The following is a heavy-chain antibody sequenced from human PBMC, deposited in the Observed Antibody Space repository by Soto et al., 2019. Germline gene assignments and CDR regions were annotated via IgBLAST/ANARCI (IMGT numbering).Heavy chain of an antibody. CDR3: ARVRRLGSYYYYGMDV. D-gene: IGHD1-26*01. J-gene: IGHJ6*02. CDR1: GGSFSGYY. CDR2: INHSGST. V-gene: IGHV4-34*01. Sequence: QVQLQQWGAGLLKPSETLSLTCAVSGGSFSGYYWSWIRQPPGKGLEWMGEINHSGSTNYNPSLKSRVTISVDPSKNQFPLKLSSVPAADTAVYYCARVRRLGSYYYYGMDVWGQGTTVTLSS.